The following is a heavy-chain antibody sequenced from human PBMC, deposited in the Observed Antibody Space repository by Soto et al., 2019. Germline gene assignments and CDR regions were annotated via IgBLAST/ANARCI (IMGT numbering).Heavy chain of an antibody. V-gene: IGHV1-2*04. Sequence: QVQLVQSGAEVKKPGASVKVSCKTSGYTFTGYYIHWVRQAPGQGLEWMGCINPNSGATNYAQKFRGWVTMTRDTSISTAYMELSRLTSDDTAVYYCATGPTTHSWGQGTLVTVSS. J-gene: IGHJ4*02. D-gene: IGHD2-15*01. CDR1: GYTFTGYY. CDR3: ATGPTTHS. CDR2: INPNSGAT.